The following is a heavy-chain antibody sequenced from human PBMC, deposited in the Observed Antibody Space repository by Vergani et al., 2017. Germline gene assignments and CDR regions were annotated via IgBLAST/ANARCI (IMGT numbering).Heavy chain of an antibody. V-gene: IGHV4-34*01. Sequence: QVPLQQWGAGLLKPSETLSLTCAVYGGSFCGYFWSWLRQPPGKGLEWSGEVNHSGSTIYNPSLKSRVTISVDTSKYQFSLKLSSVTAADTAVYYCAKGKLVPYYYYYGMDVWGQ. J-gene: IGHJ6*02. D-gene: IGHD6-13*01. CDR3: AKGKLVPYYYYYGMDV. CDR2: VNHSGST. CDR1: GGSFCGYF.